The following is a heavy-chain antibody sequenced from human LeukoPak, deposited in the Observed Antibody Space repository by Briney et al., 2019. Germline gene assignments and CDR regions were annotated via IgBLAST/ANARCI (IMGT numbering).Heavy chain of an antibody. CDR1: GGTFSSYA. D-gene: IGHD2-21*02. Sequence: ASVKVSCKASGGTFSSYAISWVRQAPGQGLEWMGRIIPILGIANYAQKFQGRVTITADKSTSTAYMELSSLRSEDTAVYYCASGGIVVVTSIPYYYYGMDVWGQGTPVTVSS. V-gene: IGHV1-69*04. J-gene: IGHJ6*02. CDR3: ASGGIVVVTSIPYYYYGMDV. CDR2: IIPILGIA.